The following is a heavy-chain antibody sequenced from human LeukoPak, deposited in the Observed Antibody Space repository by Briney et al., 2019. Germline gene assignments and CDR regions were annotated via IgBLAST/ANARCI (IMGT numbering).Heavy chain of an antibody. CDR2: ISSSSTTI. CDR1: GFTFSSYS. D-gene: IGHD7-27*01. CDR3: AKGITGGRTGFDY. J-gene: IGHJ4*02. Sequence: GGSLRLSCAASGFTFSSYSINWVRQAPGKGLEWVSYISSSSTTIYQADSVKGRFTISRDNAKNSLYLQMNSLRDEDTAVYYCAKGITGGRTGFDYWGQGTLVTVSS. V-gene: IGHV3-48*02.